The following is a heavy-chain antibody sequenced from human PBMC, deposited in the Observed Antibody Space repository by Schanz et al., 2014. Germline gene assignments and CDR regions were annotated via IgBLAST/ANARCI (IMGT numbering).Heavy chain of an antibody. J-gene: IGHJ6*02. CDR3: ARAARQCTSDTCYAVGMDV. V-gene: IGHV3-30*03. CDR1: GFTFTRHG. Sequence: QEQVVESGGDVVQPGRSLRLSCAASGFTFTRHGINWVRQAPGKGLEWVAVVSHDGSNKYYATSVKGRFTVSRDNSRDTAYLQMNHLRRDDTAVYFCARAARQCTSDTCYAVGMDVWGQGTPVTVSS. D-gene: IGHD2-2*01. CDR2: VSHDGSNK.